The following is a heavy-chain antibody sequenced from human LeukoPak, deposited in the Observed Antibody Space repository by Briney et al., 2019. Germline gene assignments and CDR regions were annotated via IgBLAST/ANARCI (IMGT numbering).Heavy chain of an antibody. V-gene: IGHV3-23*01. CDR2: ISGSGGSP. D-gene: IGHD1-26*01. CDR1: GFTFSSYA. Sequence: GGSLRLSCAASGFTFSSYAMSWVRQAPGKGLEWVSTISGSGGSPNYADSVKGRFTISRDNAKNTVHLQMNSLRAEDTAVYYCARRGIGYGMDVWGQGTTVTVSS. CDR3: ARRGIGYGMDV. J-gene: IGHJ6*02.